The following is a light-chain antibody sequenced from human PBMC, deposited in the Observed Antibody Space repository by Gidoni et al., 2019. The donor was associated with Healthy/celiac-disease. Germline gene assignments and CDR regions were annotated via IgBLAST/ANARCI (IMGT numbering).Light chain of an antibody. Sequence: DIQMTQSPSTLSASGGDRVTITCRASQSISSWLAWYQQKPGKAPKLLISKASSLESGVPSRFSGSGSGTEFTLTISSLQPDDFATYYCQQYNSYSPCSFGQGTKLEIK. V-gene: IGKV1-5*03. CDR1: QSISSW. CDR2: KAS. J-gene: IGKJ2*04. CDR3: QQYNSYSPCS.